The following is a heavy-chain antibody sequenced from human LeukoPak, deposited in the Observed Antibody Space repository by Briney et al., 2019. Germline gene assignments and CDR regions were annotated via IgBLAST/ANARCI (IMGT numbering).Heavy chain of an antibody. D-gene: IGHD6-13*01. CDR2: IKQDGSEK. V-gene: IGHV3-7*01. CDR3: ARDWVAAGGDYMDV. CDR1: GFTFSSYW. J-gene: IGHJ6*03. Sequence: PGGSLRLPCAASGFTFSSYWMSWVRQAPGKGLEWVANIKQDGSEKYYVDSVKGRFTISRDNAKNSLYLQMNSLRADDTAIYYRARDWVAAGGDYMDVWGKGTTVTISS.